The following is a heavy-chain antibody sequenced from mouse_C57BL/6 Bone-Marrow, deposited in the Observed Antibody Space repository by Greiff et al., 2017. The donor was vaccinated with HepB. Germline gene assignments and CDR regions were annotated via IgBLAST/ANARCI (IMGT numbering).Heavy chain of an antibody. Sequence: ESGAELVRPGASVKLSCKASGYTFTSYGISWVKQRTGQGLEWIGEIYPRSGNTYYNEKFKGKATLTADKSSSTAYMQLRSLTSEDSAVYFCARGGLFAYWGQGTLVTVSA. CDR3: ARGGLFAY. D-gene: IGHD3-3*01. J-gene: IGHJ3*01. CDR2: IYPRSGNT. CDR1: GYTFTSYG. V-gene: IGHV1-81*01.